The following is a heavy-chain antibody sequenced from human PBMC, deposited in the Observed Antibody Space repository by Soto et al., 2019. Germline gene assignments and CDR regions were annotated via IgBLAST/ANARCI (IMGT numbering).Heavy chain of an antibody. J-gene: IGHJ4*02. CDR3: ASATRIAAACTLGYFDY. CDR1: GYTFTGYY. CDR2: ISAYNGNT. Sequence: ASVKVSCKASGYTFTGYYMHWVRQAPGQGLEWMGWISAYNGNTNYAQKLQGRVTMTTDTSTSTAYMELRSLRSDDTAVYYCASATRIAAACTLGYFDYWGQGTLVTASS. V-gene: IGHV1-18*04. D-gene: IGHD6-13*01.